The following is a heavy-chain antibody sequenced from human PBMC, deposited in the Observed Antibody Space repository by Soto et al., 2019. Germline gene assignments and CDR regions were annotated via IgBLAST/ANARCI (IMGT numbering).Heavy chain of an antibody. Sequence: QVQLVESGGGVAQPGRSLRLSCAASGFTFSSHGMHWVRQTPGKGLESVAVIWFDGSNKHYADSVKGRFTISRDNSKNTLYLQMNSRRAEETAVYYCAREKTCSYTTDYWGQGTLVTVSS. CDR3: AREKTCSYTTDY. J-gene: IGHJ4*02. CDR1: GFTFSSHG. V-gene: IGHV3-33*01. CDR2: IWFDGSNK. D-gene: IGHD6-6*01.